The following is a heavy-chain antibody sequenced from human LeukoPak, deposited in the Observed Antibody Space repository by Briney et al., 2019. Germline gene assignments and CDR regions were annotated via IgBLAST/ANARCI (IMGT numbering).Heavy chain of an antibody. CDR3: ARDVDYANPRHDY. CDR2: ISSSGSTI. CDR1: GGSISSSN. Sequence: ETLSLTCAVSGGSISSSNWWSWVRQPPGKGLEWVSYISSSGSTIYYSDSVQGRFTISRDNAKNSLYLQMDSLRVEDTAVYYCARDVDYANPRHDYWGQGTLVTVSS. D-gene: IGHD4/OR15-4a*01. V-gene: IGHV3-48*04. J-gene: IGHJ4*02.